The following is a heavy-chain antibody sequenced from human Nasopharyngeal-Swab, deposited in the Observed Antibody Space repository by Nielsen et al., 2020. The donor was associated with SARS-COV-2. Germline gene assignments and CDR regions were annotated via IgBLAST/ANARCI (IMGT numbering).Heavy chain of an antibody. CDR2: IYSGGST. J-gene: IGHJ4*02. D-gene: IGHD6-19*01. CDR3: AKDVRSGSGWSGFDY. CDR1: GFTVSSNY. V-gene: IGHV3-53*01. Sequence: GGSLRLSCAASGFTVSSNYMSWVRQAPGKGLEWVSVIYSGGSTYYADSVKGRFTISRDNSKNTLYLQMNSLRAEDTAVYYCAKDVRSGSGWSGFDYWGQGTLVTVSS.